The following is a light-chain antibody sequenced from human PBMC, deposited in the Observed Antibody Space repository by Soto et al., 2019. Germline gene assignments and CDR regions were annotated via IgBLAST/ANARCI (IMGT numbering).Light chain of an antibody. CDR1: QSVSSK. Sequence: EIVMTQSPATLSVSPGERATLSCRASQSVSSKLAWFQQKPGQAPSLLIYGVSTRATGVPVRFSGSGSGTEFTLTISNLQAEDSAVYHCHQYSNTFRTFGQGTKVDIK. CDR3: HQYSNTFRT. V-gene: IGKV3-15*01. CDR2: GVS. J-gene: IGKJ1*01.